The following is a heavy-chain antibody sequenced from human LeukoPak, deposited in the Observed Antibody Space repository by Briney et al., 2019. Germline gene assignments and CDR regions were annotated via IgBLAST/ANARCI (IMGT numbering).Heavy chain of an antibody. CDR3: ARWWEYYYDSSPFDY. J-gene: IGHJ4*02. CDR2: ISSSSSYI. D-gene: IGHD3-22*01. V-gene: IGHV3-21*01. CDR1: GFTFSSYS. Sequence: GGSLRLSCAASGFTFSSYSMNWVRQAPGKGLEWVSSISSSSSYIYYADSVKGRFTISRDNAKNSLYLQMNSLRAEGTAVYYCARWWEYYYDSSPFDYWGQGTLVTVSS.